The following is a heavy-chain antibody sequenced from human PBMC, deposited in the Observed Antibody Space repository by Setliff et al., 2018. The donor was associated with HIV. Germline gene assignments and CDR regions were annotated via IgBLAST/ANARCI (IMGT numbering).Heavy chain of an antibody. CDR3: AKGYGELDY. J-gene: IGHJ4*02. Sequence: SCKASGGAFSSYAMTWVRQAPGKGLEWVSAISGSGDTTYQTGSLKGRFTISRDNSKNTLYLQMNSLRVEDTAIYYCAKGYGELDYWGQGTLVTVSS. V-gene: IGHV3-23*01. D-gene: IGHD3-10*01. CDR2: ISGSGDTT. CDR1: GGAFSSYA.